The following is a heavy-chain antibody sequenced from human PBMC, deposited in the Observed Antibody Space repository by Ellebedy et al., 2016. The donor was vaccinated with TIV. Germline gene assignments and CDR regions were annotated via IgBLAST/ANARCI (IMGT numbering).Heavy chain of an antibody. Sequence: GESLKISXAASGFTFSSYGMHWVRQAPGKGLEWVAVISYDGSNKYYADSVKGRFTISRDNSKNTLYLQMNSLRAEDTAVYYCAKDQDYDSSVNDAFDIWGQGTMVTVSS. J-gene: IGHJ3*02. V-gene: IGHV3-30*18. D-gene: IGHD3-22*01. CDR3: AKDQDYDSSVNDAFDI. CDR1: GFTFSSYG. CDR2: ISYDGSNK.